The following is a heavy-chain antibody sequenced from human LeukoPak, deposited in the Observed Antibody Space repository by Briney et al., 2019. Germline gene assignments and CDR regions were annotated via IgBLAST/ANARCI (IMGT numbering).Heavy chain of an antibody. Sequence: GGSLRLSCAASGFTFSSYAMSWVRQAPGKGLEWVSAISGSGGSTYYADSVKGRFTISRDNSKNTLYLQMNSLRAEDTAVYYCAKDPGYCSGGSCYSIRWLQPYYFDYWGQGTLVTVSS. J-gene: IGHJ4*02. D-gene: IGHD2-15*01. CDR2: ISGSGGST. CDR3: AKDPGYCSGGSCYSIRWLQPYYFDY. V-gene: IGHV3-23*01. CDR1: GFTFSSYA.